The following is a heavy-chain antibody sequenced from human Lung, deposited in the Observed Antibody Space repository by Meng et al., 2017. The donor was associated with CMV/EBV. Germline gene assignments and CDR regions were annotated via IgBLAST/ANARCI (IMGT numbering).Heavy chain of an antibody. Sequence: GESLKISCAASGFTFSSYAMHWVRQAPGKGLEYVSAISSNGGSTYYADSVKGRFTISRDNSKYTLYLQMGSLRAEDMAVYYCARDHDYDFWSGYVDYWGQGTLVTVSS. V-gene: IGHV3-64*02. D-gene: IGHD3-3*01. CDR1: GFTFSSYA. CDR2: ISSNGGST. J-gene: IGHJ4*02. CDR3: ARDHDYDFWSGYVDY.